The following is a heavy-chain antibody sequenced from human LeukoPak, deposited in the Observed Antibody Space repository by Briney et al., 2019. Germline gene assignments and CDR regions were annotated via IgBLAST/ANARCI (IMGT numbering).Heavy chain of an antibody. CDR3: ARGSDFDYWAAFDI. CDR2: INHSGST. V-gene: IGHV4-34*01. CDR1: GGSFSGYY. Sequence: KPSETLSLTCAVYGGSFSGYYWSWIRQPPGKGLEWIGEINHSGSTNYNPSLKSRVTISVDTSKNQFSLKLSSVTAAETAVYYCARGSDFDYWAAFDIWGQGTMVTVSS. J-gene: IGHJ3*02. D-gene: IGHD2-8*02.